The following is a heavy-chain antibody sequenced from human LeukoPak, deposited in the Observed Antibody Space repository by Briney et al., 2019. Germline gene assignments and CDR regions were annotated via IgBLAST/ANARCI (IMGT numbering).Heavy chain of an antibody. D-gene: IGHD1-14*01. Sequence: SETLSLTCTVSGASVTDYYWSWIRQSPGKGLEWISYIHHSGNSDYNPSLKSRVTMSVDTSKNQFSLRLTSVTAADTAVYYCARAAQSITSAVSWFDPWGQGTLVTVSS. V-gene: IGHV4-59*02. J-gene: IGHJ5*02. CDR2: IHHSGNS. CDR1: GASVTDYY. CDR3: ARAAQSITSAVSWFDP.